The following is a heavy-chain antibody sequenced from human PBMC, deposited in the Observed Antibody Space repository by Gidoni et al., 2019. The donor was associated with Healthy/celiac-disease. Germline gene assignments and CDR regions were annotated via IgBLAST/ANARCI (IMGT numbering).Heavy chain of an antibody. CDR2: IIPMLGIA. D-gene: IGHD2-15*01. CDR1: ESTFSSYA. J-gene: IGHJ5*02. V-gene: IGHV1-69*04. CDR3: ARDCSGGSCPARGVINWFDP. Sequence: QVQLVQSGAEVTKPGSSVKVSCKASESTFSSYAISWRRQAPGQGLEWMGRIIPMLGIANYAQKFQGRVTITADNSTSTAYMELSSLSSEDTAVYYCARDCSGGSCPARGVINWFDPWGQGTLVTVSS.